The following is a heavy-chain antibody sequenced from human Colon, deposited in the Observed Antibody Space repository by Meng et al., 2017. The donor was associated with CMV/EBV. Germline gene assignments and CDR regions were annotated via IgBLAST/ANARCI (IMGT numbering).Heavy chain of an antibody. CDR1: GFTFNTFG. CDR3: AKEFVLGTHLDH. CDR2: IRYDGTKA. V-gene: IGHV3-30*02. D-gene: IGHD2-21*02. J-gene: IGHJ4*02. Sequence: GGPLRLSCSAPGFTFNTFGMHWVRQAPGKGLEWVAFIRYDGTKADYADSVTGRFTISRDNARSSLHLQMTSLRPEDSAVYFCAKEFVLGTHLDHWGQGTLVTVSS.